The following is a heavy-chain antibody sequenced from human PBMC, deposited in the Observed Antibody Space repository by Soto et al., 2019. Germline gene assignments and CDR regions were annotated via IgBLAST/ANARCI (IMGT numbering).Heavy chain of an antibody. D-gene: IGHD2-21*02. V-gene: IGHV3-30*09. CDR2: ISYDGTTK. Sequence: QLVESGGGVVQPGGSLRISCAASGFAFSRFALHWLRQAPGKGLEWVALISYDGTTKYYPDAVKGRFAISRDNSNYTLYLEMNSLRPVDTAFYYCVRDPFGDCFDCYFDLWGHGSLVTVSS. CDR1: GFAFSRFA. J-gene: IGHJ2*01. CDR3: VRDPFGDCFDCYFDL.